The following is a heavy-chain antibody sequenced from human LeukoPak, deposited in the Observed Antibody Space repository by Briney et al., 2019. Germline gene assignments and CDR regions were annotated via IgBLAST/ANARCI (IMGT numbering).Heavy chain of an antibody. CDR3: AKTIAVAGTSIWFDP. CDR2: IIPIFGTA. D-gene: IGHD6-19*01. CDR1: GGTFSSYA. J-gene: IGHJ5*02. V-gene: IGHV1-69*01. Sequence: SVKVSCKASGGTFSSYAISWVRQAPGQGLEWMGGIIPIFGTADYAQKFQGRVTITADESTSTAYMELSSLRSEDTALYYCAKTIAVAGTSIWFDPWGQGTLVTVSS.